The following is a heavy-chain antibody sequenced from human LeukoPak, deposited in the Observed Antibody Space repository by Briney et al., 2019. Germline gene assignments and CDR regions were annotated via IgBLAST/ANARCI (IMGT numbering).Heavy chain of an antibody. Sequence: GGSLRLSCAASGFTFSSYEMNWVRQAPGKGLDWVSAITGSGGNTYYADSVKGRFTISRDNSKNTLYLQMNSLRAEDTAVYYCAKWGDYDVLTGYYVSDYWGQGALVTVSS. CDR2: ITGSGGNT. V-gene: IGHV3-23*01. J-gene: IGHJ4*02. CDR1: GFTFSSYE. D-gene: IGHD3-9*01. CDR3: AKWGDYDVLTGYYVSDY.